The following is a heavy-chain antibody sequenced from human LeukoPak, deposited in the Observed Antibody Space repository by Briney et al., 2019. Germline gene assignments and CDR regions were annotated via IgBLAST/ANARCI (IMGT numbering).Heavy chain of an antibody. J-gene: IGHJ2*01. CDR2: IWYDGSNK. CDR1: EFTFSSYG. CDR3: AREPNYGDYGASNWYSDL. D-gene: IGHD4-17*01. Sequence: HAGGSLRLSCAASEFTFSSYGMHWVRQAPGKGLEWVAVIWYDGSNKYYADSVKGRFTISRDNSKNTLYLQMNSLRAEDTAVYYCAREPNYGDYGASNWYSDLWGRGTLVTVSS. V-gene: IGHV3-33*01.